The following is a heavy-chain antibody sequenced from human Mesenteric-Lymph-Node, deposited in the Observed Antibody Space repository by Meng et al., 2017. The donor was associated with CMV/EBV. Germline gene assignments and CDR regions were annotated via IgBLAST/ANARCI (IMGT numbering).Heavy chain of an antibody. CDR3: ARGRAGSGNIFDY. Sequence: AVSGGSISRNNGGSWVRQPPGKGLEWIGEIYHSGNTNYNPSLKSRVTISVDKSKNQFSLKLSSVTAADTAVYYCARGRAGSGNIFDYWGQGTLVTVSS. D-gene: IGHD3-10*01. V-gene: IGHV4-4*02. CDR2: IYHSGNT. CDR1: GGSISRNNG. J-gene: IGHJ4*02.